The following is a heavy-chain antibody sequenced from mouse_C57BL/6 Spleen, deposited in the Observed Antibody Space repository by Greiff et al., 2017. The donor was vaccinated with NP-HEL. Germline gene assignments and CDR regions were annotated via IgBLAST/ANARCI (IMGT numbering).Heavy chain of an antibody. CDR3: ARSPELYSNRTSRFAY. CDR1: GFTFSDYG. CDR2: ISSGSSTI. J-gene: IGHJ3*01. V-gene: IGHV5-17*01. Sequence: EVQVVESGGGLVKPGGSLKLSCAASGFTFSDYGMHWVRQAPEKGLEWVAYISSGSSTIYYADTVKGRFTISRDNAKNTLFLQMTSLRSEDTAMYYCARSPELYSNRTSRFAYWGQGTLVTVSA. D-gene: IGHD2-5*01.